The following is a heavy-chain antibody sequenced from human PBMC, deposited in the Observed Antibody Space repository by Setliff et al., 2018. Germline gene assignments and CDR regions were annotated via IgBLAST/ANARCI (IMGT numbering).Heavy chain of an antibody. CDR2: TIPMFGST. J-gene: IGHJ6*03. CDR1: GNTFSRYG. CDR3: VREGVDTRSSTDYRYYMDV. Sequence: GASMEVSLKASGNTFSRYGISWVRQAPGQGLEWMGGTIPMFGSTSYAQKFQGRVTIITDESTTTAYMELSSLGSEDTAVYYCVREGVDTRSSTDYRYYMDVWGKGTTVTVSS. D-gene: IGHD5-18*01. V-gene: IGHV1-69*05.